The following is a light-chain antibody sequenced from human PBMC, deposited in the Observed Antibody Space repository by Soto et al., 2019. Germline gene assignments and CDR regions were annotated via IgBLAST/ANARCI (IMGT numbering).Light chain of an antibody. CDR3: SSYTSSSTYV. J-gene: IGLJ1*01. CDR1: SSDVGAYDY. V-gene: IGLV2-14*01. Sequence: QSVLTQPASVSGSPGQSIAIACTGTSSDVGAYDYVSWYQQHPGKAPKVMIYDVTNRPSGVSNRFSGSKSGNTASLTISGLQAEDEADYYSSSYTSSSTYVFGTGTKVTVL. CDR2: DVT.